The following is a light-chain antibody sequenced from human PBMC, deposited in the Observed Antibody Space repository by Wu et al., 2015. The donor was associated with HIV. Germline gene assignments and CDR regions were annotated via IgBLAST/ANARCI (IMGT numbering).Light chain of an antibody. V-gene: IGKV3-20*01. CDR1: QSVSSSY. CDR2: GAS. CDR3: QQYNTYPYT. Sequence: EIVLTQSPGTLSLSPGERATLSCRASQSVSSSYLAWYQQKPGQAPRLLIYGASSRATGIPDRFSGSGSGTDFTLTISRLEPEDFATYYCQQYNTYPYTFGQGTTLDIK. J-gene: IGKJ2*01.